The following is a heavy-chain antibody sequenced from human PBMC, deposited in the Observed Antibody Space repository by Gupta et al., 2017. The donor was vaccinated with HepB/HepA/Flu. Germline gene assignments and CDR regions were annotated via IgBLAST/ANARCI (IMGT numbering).Heavy chain of an antibody. J-gene: IGHJ4*02. CDR3: ARDLGIAAAGVYFEY. D-gene: IGHD6-13*01. CDR1: GGTFSSYA. CDR2: IIPILGIA. V-gene: IGHV1-69*04. Sequence: QVQLVQSGAEVKKPGSSVKVSCKASGGTFSSYAISWVRQAPGQGLEWMGRIIPILGIANYAQKFQGRVTITADKSTSTAYMELSSLRSEDTAVYYCARDLGIAAAGVYFEYWGQGTLVTVSS.